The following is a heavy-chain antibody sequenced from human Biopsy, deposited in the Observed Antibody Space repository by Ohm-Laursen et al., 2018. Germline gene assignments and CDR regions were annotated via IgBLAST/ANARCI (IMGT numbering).Heavy chain of an antibody. V-gene: IGHV4-59*01. J-gene: IGHJ2*01. CDR1: GDSISSYY. CDR2: VYYTGST. D-gene: IGHD3-22*01. CDR3: ARDRGYYSDRTVPGYFDL. Sequence: SDTLSLTCTVSGDSISSYYWSWIRQPPGKGLQWIGYVYYTGSTDYNPSLQSRVTISVGTSKNHFSLRLRSVTPADTAIYYCARDRGYYSDRTVPGYFDLRGRGTLVTVSS.